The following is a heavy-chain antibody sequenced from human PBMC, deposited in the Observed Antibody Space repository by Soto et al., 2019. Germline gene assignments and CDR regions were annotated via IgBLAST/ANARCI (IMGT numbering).Heavy chain of an antibody. D-gene: IGHD3-10*01. CDR2: IGPTGDT. CDR1: GRSMSGYN. Sequence: QVQQQQWGARLLKPSETLSLTCAEYGRSMSGYNWSWLRRSPVRGLEWIGEIGPTGDTNYGPSFISRVTVSVDTSKYELSLRLTQVTAADTATYLCARNGVGFGFDIWGLGTMFSVSS. J-gene: IGHJ3*02. CDR3: ARNGVGFGFDI. V-gene: IGHV4-34*02.